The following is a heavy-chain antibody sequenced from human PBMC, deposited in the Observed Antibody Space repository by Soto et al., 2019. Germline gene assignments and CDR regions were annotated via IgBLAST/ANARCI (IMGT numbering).Heavy chain of an antibody. Sequence: GASVKVSCKASRYTFTNFYIHWLRQAPGQGLEWMGIINPSGGSTTYPQKFQGRVTMTRDTSTSTVYMELSSLRSEDTAVYYCARDGSDWLFYGMDVWGQGTTVTVSS. J-gene: IGHJ6*02. V-gene: IGHV1-46*01. D-gene: IGHD3-9*01. CDR1: RYTFTNFY. CDR3: ARDGSDWLFYGMDV. CDR2: INPSGGST.